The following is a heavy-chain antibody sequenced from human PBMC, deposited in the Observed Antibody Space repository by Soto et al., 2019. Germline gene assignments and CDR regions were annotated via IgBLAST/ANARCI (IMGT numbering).Heavy chain of an antibody. CDR1: GYTFTSYG. Sequence: SVKVSCKASGYTFTSYGIGWVRQAPGQGLEWMGWISAIFGTANYAQKFQGRVTITADESTSTAYMELSSLRSEDTAVYYCARSEYCGGDCYPKLAFDYWGQGTLVTVSS. CDR3: ARSEYCGGDCYPKLAFDY. CDR2: ISAIFGTA. J-gene: IGHJ4*02. D-gene: IGHD2-21*02. V-gene: IGHV1-69*13.